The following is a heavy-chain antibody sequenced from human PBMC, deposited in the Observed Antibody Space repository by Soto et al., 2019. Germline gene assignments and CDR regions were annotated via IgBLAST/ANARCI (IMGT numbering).Heavy chain of an antibody. CDR3: VRDGTKTLRDWFDP. V-gene: IGHV4-4*07. CDR2: IYATWTT. Sequence: QVQLQESGPGLVKPSETLSLTCTVSGASISGYHWSRIRKSAGKGLEWIGRIYATWTTDYNPSLKRRVMMSVDTAKKQFALRLRSVTAADTAVYYCVRDGTKTLRDWFDPWGQGISVTVSS. D-gene: IGHD1-1*01. J-gene: IGHJ5*02. CDR1: GASISGYH.